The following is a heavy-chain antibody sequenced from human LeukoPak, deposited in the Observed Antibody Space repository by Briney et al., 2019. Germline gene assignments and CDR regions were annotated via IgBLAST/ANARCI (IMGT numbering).Heavy chain of an antibody. Sequence: GGSLRLSCAASGFTFSSYGMHWVRQAPGKGLEWVAVIWYDGSNKYYADSVKGRLTISRDNSKNTLYLQMNSLRAEDTAVYYCARDRENIVVVPAFDYWGQGTLVTVSS. CDR2: IWYDGSNK. D-gene: IGHD2-2*01. V-gene: IGHV3-33*01. CDR3: ARDRENIVVVPAFDY. J-gene: IGHJ4*02. CDR1: GFTFSSYG.